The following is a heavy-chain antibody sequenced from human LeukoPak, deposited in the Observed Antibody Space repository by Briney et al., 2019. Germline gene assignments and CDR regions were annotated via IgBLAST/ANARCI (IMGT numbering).Heavy chain of an antibody. D-gene: IGHD5-24*01. J-gene: IGHJ4*02. CDR3: ARGGDGYNFYFDY. CDR2: IKQDGSEK. V-gene: IGHV3-7*01. CDR1: GFTFSSYA. Sequence: GGSLRLSCAASGFTFSSYAMHWVRQAPGKGLEWVANIKQDGSEKYYVDSVKGRFTISRDNAKNSLYLQMNSLRAEDTAVYYCARGGDGYNFYFDYWGQGTLVTVSS.